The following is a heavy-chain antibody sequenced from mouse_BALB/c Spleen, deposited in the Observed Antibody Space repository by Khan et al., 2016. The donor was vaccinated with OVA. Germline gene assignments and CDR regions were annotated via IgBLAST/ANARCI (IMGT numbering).Heavy chain of an antibody. V-gene: IGHV3-2*02. CDR1: GYSITSGYG. J-gene: IGHJ2*01. Sequence: EVELQESGPGLVKPSQSLSLTCTVTGYSITSGYGWNWIRQFPGNKLEWMGYISYSGSTNYNPSLKSRTSITRDTSKNQFFLQLNSVTTEDTATYYCARTARIKYWGQGTTLTVSS. CDR2: ISYSGST. CDR3: ARTARIKY. D-gene: IGHD1-2*01.